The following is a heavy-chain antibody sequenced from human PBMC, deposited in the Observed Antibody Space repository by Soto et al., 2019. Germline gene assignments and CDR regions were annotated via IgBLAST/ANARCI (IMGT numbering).Heavy chain of an antibody. CDR2: INPATGAA. CDR3: ASGGGVPVAGSDAFDK. V-gene: IGHV1-2*02. J-gene: IGHJ3*02. Sequence: QLHLVQSGAVVKKPGASVTVSCSASGYPVTAYYMHWVRQAPGRGLEWMGGINPATGAAKYTQTLQGRLTRNRDASSSTVLMEISGLTVEDTALLSCASGGGVPVAGSDAFDKWGQGTLFTVS. CDR1: GYPVTAYY. D-gene: IGHD6-19*01.